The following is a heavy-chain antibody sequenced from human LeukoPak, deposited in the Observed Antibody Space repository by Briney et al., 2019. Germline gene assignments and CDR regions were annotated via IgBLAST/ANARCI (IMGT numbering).Heavy chain of an antibody. CDR1: GFTFSSYE. CDR3: ARDSYGYNSGVRDY. CDR2: ISSSGSTI. D-gene: IGHD5-24*01. V-gene: IGHV3-48*03. Sequence: PGGSLRLSCAASGFTFSSYEMNCVRQAPGKGLEWVSYISSSGSTIYYADSVKGRFTISRDNAKNSLYLQMNSLRAEDTAVYYCARDSYGYNSGVRDYWGQGTLVTVSS. J-gene: IGHJ4*02.